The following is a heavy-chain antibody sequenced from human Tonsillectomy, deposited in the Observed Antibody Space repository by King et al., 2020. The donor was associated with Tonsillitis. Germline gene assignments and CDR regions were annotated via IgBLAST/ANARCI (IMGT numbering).Heavy chain of an antibody. J-gene: IGHJ4*02. CDR3: ARVCLTCSVDYDFSSAFTLDS. D-gene: IGHD3-3*01. CDR2: VNPRGGGT. Sequence: QGQLVQSGAEVKKPGASVKVSCKASGFTFTTYSIHWVRQAPGQGLEWMTRVNPRGGGTRSAPKFQGRVILTSDTSTNTVSMELTSLRYDDTAVYYCARVCLTCSVDYDFSSAFTLDSWGQGTLVTVSS. CDR1: GFTFTTYS. V-gene: IGHV1-46*03.